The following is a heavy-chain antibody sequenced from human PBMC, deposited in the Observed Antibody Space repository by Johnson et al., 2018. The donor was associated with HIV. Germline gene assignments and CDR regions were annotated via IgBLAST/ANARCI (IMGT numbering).Heavy chain of an antibody. V-gene: IGHV3-30*02. Sequence: QVQLVESGGGVVQPGGSLRLSCAASGFTFSSYGMHWVRQAPGKGLEWVAFIRYDGSNKYYADSVKGRFTISRDNSKNTLYLQMNSLRAADTAVYYCAKDLVLKCGGGSFYWTDAFDIWGQGTMVTVSS. D-gene: IGHD2-15*01. CDR2: IRYDGSNK. J-gene: IGHJ3*02. CDR1: GFTFSSYG. CDR3: AKDLVLKCGGGSFYWTDAFDI.